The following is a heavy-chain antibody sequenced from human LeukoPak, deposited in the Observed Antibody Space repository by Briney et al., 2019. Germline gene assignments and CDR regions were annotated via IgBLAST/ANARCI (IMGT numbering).Heavy chain of an antibody. J-gene: IGHJ4*02. CDR3: VKVRGGSSSWYHFDY. CDR1: GFTFSSYA. CDR2: ISKNGGST. D-gene: IGHD6-13*01. Sequence: PGGSLRLSCSASGFTFSSYAMHWVRQAPGKGLEYVSAISKNGGSTYYADSVKGRFTISRDNSNNTVYLQMSSLRAEDTAVYYCVKVRGGSSSWYHFDYWGRGTLVTVSS. V-gene: IGHV3-64D*09.